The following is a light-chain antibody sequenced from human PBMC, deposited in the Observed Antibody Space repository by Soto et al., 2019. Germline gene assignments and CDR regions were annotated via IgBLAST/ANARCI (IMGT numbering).Light chain of an antibody. V-gene: IGKV1-5*03. Sequence: DIQMTQSPSTLSASVGDRVTITCRASQSISSWLAWYQQKPGKAPKLLINKASSLESGIPPRFSGSGSGTEFTLPISSLQPDDFATDYCQPFNSYPWTFGQGTKVEIK. CDR1: QSISSW. CDR3: QPFNSYPWT. J-gene: IGKJ1*01. CDR2: KAS.